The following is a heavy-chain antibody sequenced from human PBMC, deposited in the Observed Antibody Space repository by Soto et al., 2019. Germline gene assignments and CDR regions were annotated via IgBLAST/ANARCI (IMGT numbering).Heavy chain of an antibody. D-gene: IGHD3-3*01. V-gene: IGHV3-7*01. CDR1: GFNFRIYS. J-gene: IGHJ6*04. Sequence: GGSLRLSCVTSGFNFRIYSMSWVRQAPGKGLEWVANIKKDGSETFYVDSVKGRFTISSDNAKNSLYLQLNSLRGEDTAVYYCARDDGWHIDSSYYYYTDVWGKGTSVTVSS. CDR3: ARDDGWHIDSSYYYYTDV. CDR2: IKKDGSET.